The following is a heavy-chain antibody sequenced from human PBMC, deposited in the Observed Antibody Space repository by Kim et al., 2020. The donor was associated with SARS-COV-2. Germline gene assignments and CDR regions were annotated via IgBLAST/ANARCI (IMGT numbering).Heavy chain of an antibody. CDR2: INTNTGNP. J-gene: IGHJ6*02. D-gene: IGHD3-3*01. CDR1: GYTFTSYA. V-gene: IGHV7-4-1*02. Sequence: ASVKVSCKASGYTFTSYAMNWVRQAPGQGLEWMGWINTNTGNPTYAQGFTGRFVFSLDTSVSTAYLQISSLKAEDTAVYYCARTLRITIFGVVPRAYGMDVWGQGTTVTVSS. CDR3: ARTLRITIFGVVPRAYGMDV.